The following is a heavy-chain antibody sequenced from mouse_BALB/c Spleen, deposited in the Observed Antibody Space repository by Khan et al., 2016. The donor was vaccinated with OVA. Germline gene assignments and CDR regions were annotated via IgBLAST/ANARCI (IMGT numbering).Heavy chain of an antibody. CDR3: ARIYGGDFDY. Sequence: EVQLVESGPGLVKPSQSLSLTCTVTGYSITSDYAWNWIRQFPGNKLEWMGYISYSGNTKYNPSLKSRIFITRDTSENQFFLQLNSVTIEDTATYYCARIYGGDFDYWGQGTTLTVSS. V-gene: IGHV3-2*02. CDR1: GYSITSDYA. CDR2: ISYSGNT. J-gene: IGHJ2*01. D-gene: IGHD1-1*01.